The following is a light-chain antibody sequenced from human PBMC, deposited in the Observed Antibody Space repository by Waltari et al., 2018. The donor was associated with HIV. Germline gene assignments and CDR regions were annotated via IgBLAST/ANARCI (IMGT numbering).Light chain of an antibody. CDR3: QAWDSNLVV. CDR2: QDT. J-gene: IGLJ2*01. V-gene: IGLV3-1*01. Sequence: SYELTQSPSVSVSPGQTASITCSGDTLGERYAYWYQQKPGQSPVLVIYQDTKRPSGIPERFSGSNSRNTATLTISGTQAMDEADYYCQAWDSNLVVFGGGTKLTVL. CDR1: TLGERY.